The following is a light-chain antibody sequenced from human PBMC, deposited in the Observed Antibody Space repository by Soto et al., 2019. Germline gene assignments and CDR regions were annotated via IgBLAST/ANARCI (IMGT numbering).Light chain of an antibody. CDR1: QVISSW. J-gene: IGKJ1*01. CDR2: DAS. Sequence: DIQMTQSPSSVSASVGDRFTITCRASQVISSWLAWYQQKPGKAPKLLIYDASNLESGVPSTFSDSGSGTEFTLTISSLQPDDFATYYCQQYYTYWHMFGQGTKVDIK. CDR3: QQYYTYWHM. V-gene: IGKV1-5*01.